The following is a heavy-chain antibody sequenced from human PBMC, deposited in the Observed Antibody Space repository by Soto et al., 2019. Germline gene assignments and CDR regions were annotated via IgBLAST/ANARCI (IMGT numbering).Heavy chain of an antibody. CDR1: GYTFSDYY. J-gene: IGHJ6*02. D-gene: IGHD5-18*01. CDR2: ISPNSGAA. V-gene: IGHV1-2*02. Sequence: ASVKVSCKAGGYTFSDYYIQWVRQAPGQGLEYMGWISPNSGAADYAQKFRGRVTMTRDTSTSTAYMELSSLKSDDTAVYYCARSGYSYGSAYYYYGMDVWGQGTTVTVSS. CDR3: ARSGYSYGSAYYYYGMDV.